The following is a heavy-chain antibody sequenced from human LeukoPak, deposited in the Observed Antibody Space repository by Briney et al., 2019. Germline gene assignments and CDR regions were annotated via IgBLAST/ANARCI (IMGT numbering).Heavy chain of an antibody. CDR2: INQDGSEK. V-gene: IGHV3-7*01. CDR1: GFTFSSYW. CDR3: ARGSFGVVIRYYYYYYYMDV. D-gene: IGHD3-3*01. J-gene: IGHJ6*03. Sequence: GGSLRLSCAASGFTFSSYWMSWVRQAPGKGLEWVANINQDGSEKYYVDSVKGRFTISRDNAKNSLYLQMNSLRAEDTAVYYCARGSFGVVIRYYYYYYYMDVWGKGTTVTVSS.